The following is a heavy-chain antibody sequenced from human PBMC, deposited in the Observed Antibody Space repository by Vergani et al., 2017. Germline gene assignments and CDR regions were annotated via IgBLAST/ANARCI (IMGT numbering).Heavy chain of an antibody. Sequence: VQLQESGPGLVKSSETLSLTCRVSFDSIRNLYCNWIRQPPGKGLEWIGSIHYSGNTNYNPSLKTQVTISVDTSKNQFSLTLTSVTAADTAVYYCASDTHSGQRADRWVEGILVTVTS. CDR3: ASDTHSGQRADR. CDR2: IHYSGNT. D-gene: IGHD6-19*01. CDR1: FDSIRNLY. J-gene: IGHJ5*02. V-gene: IGHV4-59*11.